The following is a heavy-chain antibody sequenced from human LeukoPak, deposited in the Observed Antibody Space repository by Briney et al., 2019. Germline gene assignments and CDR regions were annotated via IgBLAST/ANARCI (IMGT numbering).Heavy chain of an antibody. V-gene: IGHV3-23*01. CDR3: AGDGWHGLFTY. Sequence: RGTLRLSCAASGFTFSSYAMSWVRQAPGKGLEWVSAISGSGGSTYYADSVKGRFTISRDNSKNTLYLQMNSLRTEDTAVYYCAGDGWHGLFTYWGQGTLVTVSS. CDR1: GFTFSSYA. J-gene: IGHJ4*02. CDR2: ISGSGGST. D-gene: IGHD5-24*01.